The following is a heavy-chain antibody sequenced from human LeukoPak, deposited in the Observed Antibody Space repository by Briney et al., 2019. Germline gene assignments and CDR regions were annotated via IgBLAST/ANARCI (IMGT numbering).Heavy chain of an antibody. CDR3: ARYYCGGDCYSGYFDY. D-gene: IGHD2-21*02. V-gene: IGHV4-39*01. CDR1: GGSISSNSYY. CDR2: IYYSGST. Sequence: PSETLSLTCTVSGGSISSNSYYWGWIRQPPGKGLEWIGSIYYSGSTYYSPSLKSRVTISVDTSKKQYSLNLSSVTAADTAVYYCARYYCGGDCYSGYFDYWGQGTLVTVSS. J-gene: IGHJ4*02.